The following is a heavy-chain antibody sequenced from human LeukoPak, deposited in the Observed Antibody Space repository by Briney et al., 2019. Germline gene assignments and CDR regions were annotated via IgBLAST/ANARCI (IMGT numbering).Heavy chain of an antibody. Sequence: ASVKVSCKASGYTFTGYAIHWVRQAPGQRLEWMGWINAGNGNTKYSQKFQGRVSITRDTSASTAYMEMSSLRCEDTAVYYCAREIDRDDYNRFFDYWGQGTLVTVSS. V-gene: IGHV1-3*01. J-gene: IGHJ4*02. CDR3: AREIDRDDYNRFFDY. CDR1: GYTFTGYA. D-gene: IGHD5-24*01. CDR2: INAGNGNT.